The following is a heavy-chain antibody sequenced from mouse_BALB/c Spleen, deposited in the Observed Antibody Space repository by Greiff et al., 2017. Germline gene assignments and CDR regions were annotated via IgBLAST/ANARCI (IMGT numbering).Heavy chain of an antibody. CDR3: ARDGYPYYYAMDY. Sequence: EVQVVESGGGLVQPGGSRKLSCAASGFTFSSFGMHWVRQAPEKGLEWVAYISSGSSTIYYADTVKGRFTISRDNPKNTLFLQMTSLRSEDTAMYYCARDGYPYYYAMDYWGQGTSVTVSS. V-gene: IGHV5-17*02. J-gene: IGHJ4*01. CDR1: GFTFSSFG. D-gene: IGHD2-3*01. CDR2: ISSGSSTI.